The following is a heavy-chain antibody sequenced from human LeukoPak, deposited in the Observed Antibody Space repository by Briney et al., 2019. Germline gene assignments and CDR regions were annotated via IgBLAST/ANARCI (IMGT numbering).Heavy chain of an antibody. CDR1: GFTFRSYD. V-gene: IGHV3-13*01. J-gene: IGHJ4*02. D-gene: IGHD6-13*01. Sequence: GGSLRLSCAASGFTFRSYDMHGVRQATGKGLEGVSAIGTAGDTYYPGSVKGRFTISRENAKNSLYLQMNSLRAGDTAVYYCARGDIAAAGGLDYWGQGTLVTVSS. CDR2: IGTAGDT. CDR3: ARGDIAAAGGLDY.